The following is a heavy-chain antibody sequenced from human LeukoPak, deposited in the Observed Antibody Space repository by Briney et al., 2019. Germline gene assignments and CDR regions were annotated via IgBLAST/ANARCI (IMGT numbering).Heavy chain of an antibody. Sequence: ASVKVSCKASGGTFSSYAISWVRQAPGQGLEWMGGIIPIFGTANYAQKFQGRVTITADESTSTAYMEPRSLRSDDTAVYYCARTASPYLVYCSSTSCHDAFDIWGQGTMVTVSS. CDR1: GGTFSSYA. CDR2: IIPIFGTA. V-gene: IGHV1-69*13. CDR3: ARTASPYLVYCSSTSCHDAFDI. D-gene: IGHD2-2*01. J-gene: IGHJ3*02.